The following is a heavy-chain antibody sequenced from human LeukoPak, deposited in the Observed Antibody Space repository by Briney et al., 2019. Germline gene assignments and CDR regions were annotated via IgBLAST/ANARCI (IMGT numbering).Heavy chain of an antibody. Sequence: SVTVSCKASGGTFSNYAISWVRQAPGQGLEWMGGIIPIFGTANYAQKFQGRVTITADESTSTAYMELSSLRSDDTAVYYCARGDSAYDLFGHIDYWGQGTLVTVSS. CDR3: ARGDSAYDLFGHIDY. V-gene: IGHV1-69*13. D-gene: IGHD5-12*01. CDR2: IIPIFGTA. CDR1: GGTFSNYA. J-gene: IGHJ4*02.